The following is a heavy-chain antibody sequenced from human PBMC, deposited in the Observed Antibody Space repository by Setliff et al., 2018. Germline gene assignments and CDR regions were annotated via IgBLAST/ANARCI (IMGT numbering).Heavy chain of an antibody. J-gene: IGHJ4*02. CDR2: IHHTGTT. CDR1: DGSIRSGDY. D-gene: IGHD5-12*01. Sequence: TLSLTCPVSDGSIRSGDYWGWIRQHPGKGLEWIGYIHHTGTTFYNPSLRSRVTISVDTSKNQFSLKLTSLTAADTAVYYCARAKDGYDFDYFDYWGQGTPVTVSS. V-gene: IGHV4-31*03. CDR3: ARAKDGYDFDYFDY.